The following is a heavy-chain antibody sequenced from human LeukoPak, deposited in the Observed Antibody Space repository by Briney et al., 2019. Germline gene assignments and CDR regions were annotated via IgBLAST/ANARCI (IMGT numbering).Heavy chain of an antibody. D-gene: IGHD3-10*01. V-gene: IGHV3-48*02. CDR3: ARVAITMVRGVIMAYYFDY. Sequence: GGSLRLSCAASGFTFSSYSMNWVRQAPGKGLERVSYISSSSSTIYYADSVKGRFTISRDNAKNSLSLQMNSLRDEDTAVYYCARVAITMVRGVIMAYYFDYWGQGTLVTVSS. CDR1: GFTFSSYS. CDR2: ISSSSSTI. J-gene: IGHJ4*02.